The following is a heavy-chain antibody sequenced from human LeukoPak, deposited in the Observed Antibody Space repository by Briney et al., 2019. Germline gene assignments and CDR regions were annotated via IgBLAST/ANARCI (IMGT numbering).Heavy chain of an antibody. CDR3: ARPIYGDPPYGMDV. J-gene: IGHJ6*02. V-gene: IGHV4-34*01. Sequence: PSETLSLTCAVYGGSFSGYYSSWIRQPPGKGLEWIGEINHSGSTNYNPSLKSRVTISVDTSKNQFSLKLSSVTAADTAVYYCARPIYGDPPYGMDVWGQGTTVTVSS. CDR2: INHSGST. D-gene: IGHD4-17*01. CDR1: GGSFSGYY.